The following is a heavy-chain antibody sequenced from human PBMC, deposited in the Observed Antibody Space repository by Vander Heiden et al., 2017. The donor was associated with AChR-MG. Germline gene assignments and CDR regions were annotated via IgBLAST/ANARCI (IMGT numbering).Heavy chain of an antibody. J-gene: IGHJ4*02. CDR3: ARQPSGYSSGWYFSA. Sequence: QLQLQESGPGLVKPSETLSLTCSVSGDSISGSSYYWGWIRQPPGKGPEGVGSVYSSGSPSYNPSLKSRVTISVDASKNQFSLRLNSVTAADTAVYYCARQPSGYSSGWYFSAWGQGTLVTVSS. D-gene: IGHD6-19*01. CDR1: GDSISGSSYY. CDR2: VYSSGSP. V-gene: IGHV4-39*01.